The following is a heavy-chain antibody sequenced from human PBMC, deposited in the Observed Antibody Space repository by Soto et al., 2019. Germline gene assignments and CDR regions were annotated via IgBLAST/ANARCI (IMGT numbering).Heavy chain of an antibody. CDR3: ARAPREDWYYFDY. CDR1: GYTFTNYY. D-gene: IGHD3-9*01. V-gene: IGHV1-46*01. Sequence: QVQLVQSGAEVKKPGASVTLSCKSSGYTFTNYYVHWVRQAPGQGLEWMGMITPRGGATTYTQKCRGRVIMSTVTSTSTVYMELSSVGSDDTAVYFCARAPREDWYYFDYWGRGTLVSVSS. J-gene: IGHJ4*02. CDR2: ITPRGGAT.